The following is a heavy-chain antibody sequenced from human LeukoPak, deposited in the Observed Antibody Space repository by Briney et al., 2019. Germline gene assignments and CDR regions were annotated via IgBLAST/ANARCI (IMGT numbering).Heavy chain of an antibody. CDR1: GGSFSGYY. D-gene: IGHD6-6*01. V-gene: IGHV4-34*01. J-gene: IGHJ3*02. CDR2: INHSGST. Sequence: SETLSLTCAIYGGSFSGYYWGWVRQPPGKGLEWIGEINHSGSTNYNPSLTSRVTISVDTSKNQFSLKLSSVTAADTAVYYCAREYSSSSVGAFDIWGQGTMVTVSS. CDR3: AREYSSSSVGAFDI.